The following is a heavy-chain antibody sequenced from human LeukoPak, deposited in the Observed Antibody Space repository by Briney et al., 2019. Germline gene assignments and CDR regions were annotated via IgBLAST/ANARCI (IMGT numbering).Heavy chain of an antibody. CDR1: GYTFTSYG. J-gene: IGHJ6*02. Sequence: ASVKVSCKASGYTFTSYGISWVRQAPGQGLEWMGWISAYNGNTNYAQKLQGRVTMTTDTSTSTAYMELRSLRSDDTAVYYCARGRPAAFYYYYGMDVWGQGTTVTVSS. CDR3: ARGRPAAFYYYYGMDV. V-gene: IGHV1-18*01. D-gene: IGHD2-2*01. CDR2: ISAYNGNT.